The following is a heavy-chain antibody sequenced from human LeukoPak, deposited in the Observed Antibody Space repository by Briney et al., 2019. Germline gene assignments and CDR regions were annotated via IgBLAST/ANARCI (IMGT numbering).Heavy chain of an antibody. CDR1: GGSVSSSSYY. J-gene: IGHJ5*02. CDR3: ARHPAIAAPGAWFDP. V-gene: IGHV4-39*01. D-gene: IGHD6-13*01. CDR2: IYYSGST. Sequence: SETLSLTCGVSGGSVSSSSYYWGWIRQPPGKGLEWIGSIYYSGSTYYNTSLKSRVTISVDTSKKYFSLNLSSVSAADTAVYYCARHPAIAAPGAWFDPWGQGILVTVSS.